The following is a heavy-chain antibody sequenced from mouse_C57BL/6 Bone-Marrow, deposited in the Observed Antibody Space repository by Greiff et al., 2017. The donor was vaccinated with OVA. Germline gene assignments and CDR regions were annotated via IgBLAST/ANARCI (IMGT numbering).Heavy chain of an antibody. Sequence: DVKLVESGTVLVRPGASVKLSCKTSGYTFTSYWMHWVKQRPGQGLEWIGAIYPGNSDTSYNQKFKGKAKLTAATSASTAYMELSSLTNEDSAVYYCTKRSNFDYWGQGTTLTVSS. CDR1: GYTFTSYW. CDR3: TKRSNFDY. V-gene: IGHV1-5*01. J-gene: IGHJ2*01. CDR2: IYPGNSDT.